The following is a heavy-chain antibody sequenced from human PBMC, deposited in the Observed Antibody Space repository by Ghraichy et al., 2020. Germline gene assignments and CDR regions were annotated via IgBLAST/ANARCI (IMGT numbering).Heavy chain of an antibody. Sequence: SETLSLTCTVSGGSISSGDYYWSWIRQPPGKGLEWIGYIYYSGSTYYNPSLKSRVTISVDTSKNQFSLKLSPVTAADTAVYYCARGGGGRTGTLSWFDPWGQGTLVTVSS. CDR1: GGSISSGDYY. J-gene: IGHJ5*02. CDR2: IYYSGST. D-gene: IGHD1-7*01. CDR3: ARGGGGRTGTLSWFDP. V-gene: IGHV4-30-4*08.